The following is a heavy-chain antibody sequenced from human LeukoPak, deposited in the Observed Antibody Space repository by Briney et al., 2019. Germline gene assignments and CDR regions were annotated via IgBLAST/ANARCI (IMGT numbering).Heavy chain of an antibody. D-gene: IGHD3-16*01. CDR3: ARGNLPGGFFDY. V-gene: IGHV4-39*07. CDR2: IYYSGST. J-gene: IGHJ4*02. Sequence: SETLSLTCTVSGGSISSSSYYWGWIRQPPGKGLEWIGSIYYSGSTYYNPSLKSRVTISVDTSKNQFSLKLSSVTAADTAVYYCARGNLPGGFFDYWGQGTLVTVSS. CDR1: GGSISSSSYY.